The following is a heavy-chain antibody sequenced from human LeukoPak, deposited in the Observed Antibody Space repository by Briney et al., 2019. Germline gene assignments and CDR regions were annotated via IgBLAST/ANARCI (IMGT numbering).Heavy chain of an antibody. Sequence: PGESLKISCKGSGYSFTSYWIGWVRQMPGKGLEWMGIIYPGDSDTRYSPSFQGQVTISADKSISTAYLQWSSLKASDTAMYYCARSHTFGDGLYAFDIWGQGTMVTVSS. V-gene: IGHV5-51*01. CDR2: IYPGDSDT. D-gene: IGHD5-24*01. CDR1: GYSFTSYW. CDR3: ARSHTFGDGLYAFDI. J-gene: IGHJ3*02.